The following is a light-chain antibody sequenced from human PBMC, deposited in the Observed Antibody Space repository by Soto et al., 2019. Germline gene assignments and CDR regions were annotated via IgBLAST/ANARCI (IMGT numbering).Light chain of an antibody. CDR1: QSVGTD. CDR3: QQYSAWLLWT. Sequence: IVMTQSPATLSISHGERATLSCRASQSVGTDLAWYQQRPGQAPRLLIYDASTRATGIPARFSGSGSGTEFTLTISSLQSEDSAVYYCQQYSAWLLWTFGQGTKVEVK. J-gene: IGKJ1*01. V-gene: IGKV3-15*01. CDR2: DAS.